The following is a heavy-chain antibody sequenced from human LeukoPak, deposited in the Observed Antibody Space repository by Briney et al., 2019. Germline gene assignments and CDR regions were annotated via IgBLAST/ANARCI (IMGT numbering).Heavy chain of an antibody. J-gene: IGHJ6*02. V-gene: IGHV4-34*01. CDR2: INHSGST. CDR3: GRLSHNDFWSGSYYYGMDV. D-gene: IGHD3-3*01. CDR1: GGPFSVYY. Sequence: SETLSLTCAVYGGPFSVYYWSWIRQPPGKGLEWIGEINHSGSTNYNPSLKSRVTISVDTSKNQFSLKLSSVTAADTAVYYCGRLSHNDFWSGSYYYGMDVWGQGTTVTVSS.